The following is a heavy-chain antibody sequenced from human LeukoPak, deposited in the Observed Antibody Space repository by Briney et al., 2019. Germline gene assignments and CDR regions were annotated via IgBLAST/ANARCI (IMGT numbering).Heavy chain of an antibody. CDR1: GFTFSSYS. CDR2: ISSSSSYI. V-gene: IGHV3-21*01. Sequence: GGSLRLSCAASGFTFSSYSMNWVRQAPGKGLEWVSSISSSSSYIYYADSVKGRFTISRDNAKNSLYLQMNSRRAEDTAVYYCARVDILTGLYYFDYWGQGTLVTVSS. J-gene: IGHJ4*02. CDR3: ARVDILTGLYYFDY. D-gene: IGHD3-9*01.